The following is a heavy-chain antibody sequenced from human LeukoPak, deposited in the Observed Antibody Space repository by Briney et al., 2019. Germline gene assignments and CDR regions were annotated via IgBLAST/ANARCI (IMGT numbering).Heavy chain of an antibody. CDR3: ARNPNYSGTYYDAFDI. Sequence: QPGGSLRLSCVGFGFTFSDHYMDWVRQAPGKGLEWVGRSRNKPNGDTTEYATSLKGSFTISRDDSGGSMYLQLSSLRTEDTAVYYCARNPNYSGTYYDAFDIWGQGTMVTVSS. CDR2: SRNKPNGDTT. V-gene: IGHV3-72*01. J-gene: IGHJ3*02. CDR1: GFTFSDHY. D-gene: IGHD1-26*01.